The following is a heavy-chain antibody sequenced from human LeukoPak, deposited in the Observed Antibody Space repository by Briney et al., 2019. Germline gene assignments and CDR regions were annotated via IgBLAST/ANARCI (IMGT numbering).Heavy chain of an antibody. Sequence: SESLSLTRTLSGGSLSSYYWSWSRQPPGPGVEGIGDIYYSWNTNYNPSLKSRVTISVDTSKIQFSLKLCSVTAADTAVYYCARGASNIAAAEYYFDFWGQGTLVTVSS. CDR1: GGSLSSYY. CDR3: ARGASNIAAAEYYFDF. CDR2: IYYSWNT. D-gene: IGHD6-13*01. V-gene: IGHV4-59*01. J-gene: IGHJ4*02.